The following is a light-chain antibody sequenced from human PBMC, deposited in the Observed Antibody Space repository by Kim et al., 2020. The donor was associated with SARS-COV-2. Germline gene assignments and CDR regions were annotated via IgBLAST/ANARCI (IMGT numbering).Light chain of an antibody. CDR3: QQDYNLPIT. CDR2: GAS. CDR1: QSVSSSY. J-gene: IGKJ5*01. V-gene: IGKV3D-7*01. Sequence: PGERATLSCRASQSVSSSYLTWYQQKPGQAPRLLIYGASTRATSIPARFSGSGSGTDFTLTISSLQPEDFAVYYCQQDYNLPITFGQGTRLEIK.